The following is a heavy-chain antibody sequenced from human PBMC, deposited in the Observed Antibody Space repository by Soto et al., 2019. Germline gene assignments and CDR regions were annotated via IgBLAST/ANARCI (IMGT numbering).Heavy chain of an antibody. CDR2: IIPIFGTA. CDR1: GGTFSSYA. J-gene: IGHJ4*02. V-gene: IGHV1-69*01. D-gene: IGHD5-18*01. Sequence: QVQLVQSGVEVKKPGSSVKVSCKASGGTFSSYAISWVRQAPGQGLEWMGGIIPIFGTANYAQKFHGRVTITADESTSTAYREMSSLRSEDRAVYYCARGIETTAMVTRLVYWGQGTLVTVSS. CDR3: ARGIETTAMVTRLVY.